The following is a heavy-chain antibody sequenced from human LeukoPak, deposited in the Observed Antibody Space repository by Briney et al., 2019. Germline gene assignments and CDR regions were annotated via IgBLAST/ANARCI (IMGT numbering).Heavy chain of an antibody. D-gene: IGHD3-10*01. V-gene: IGHV3-30*14. J-gene: IGHJ3*02. CDR3: AKGLNGYGSGSYSHLDAFDI. CDR2: ISYDGSNK. CDR1: GFTFSSYA. Sequence: GRSLRLSCAASGFTFSSYAMHWVRQAPGKGLEWVAVISYDGSNKYYADSVKGRFTISRDNSKNTLSLQMNSLRAEDTAVYYCAKGLNGYGSGSYSHLDAFDIWGQGTLVTVSS.